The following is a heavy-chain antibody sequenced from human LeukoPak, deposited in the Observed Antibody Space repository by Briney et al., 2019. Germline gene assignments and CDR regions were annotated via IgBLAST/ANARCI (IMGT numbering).Heavy chain of an antibody. CDR1: GFTFSRYA. V-gene: IGHV3-30-3*01. D-gene: IGHD3-22*01. Sequence: PGRSLRLSCTASGFTFSRYAMHWVRQAPGKGLEWVAVISYDGSNKYYADSVKGRFTISRDSSKNTLSLQLNSLRAEDTAMYYCAKGPITMIVQGGQGTLVTVSS. CDR2: ISYDGSNK. CDR3: AKGPITMIVQ. J-gene: IGHJ4*02.